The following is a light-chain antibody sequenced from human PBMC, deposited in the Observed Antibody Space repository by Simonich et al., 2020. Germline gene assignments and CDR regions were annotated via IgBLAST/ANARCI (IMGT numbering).Light chain of an antibody. CDR3: QQYYSTPPIT. CDR1: QSVLYSSNNKNY. CDR2: WAS. V-gene: IGKV4-1*01. Sequence: DIVMTQSPDSLAVSLGERATINCQSSQSVLYSSNNKNYLAWYQQKPGQPPKLLIYWASTRESVVPDRFSGSGSGTDFTLTISSLQAEDVAVYYCQQYYSTPPITFGPGTKVDIK. J-gene: IGKJ3*01.